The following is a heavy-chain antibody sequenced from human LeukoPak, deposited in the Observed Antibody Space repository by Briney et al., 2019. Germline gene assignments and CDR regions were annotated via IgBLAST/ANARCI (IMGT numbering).Heavy chain of an antibody. V-gene: IGHV3-7*01. D-gene: IGHD3-22*01. J-gene: IGHJ4*02. Sequence: PGGSLRLSCAASGFTFSSYWMSWVRQAPGKRLEWVANIKQDGSEKYYVDSVKGRFTISRDNAKNSLYLQMNSLRAEDTAVYYCARSYYDSSGYYKRGAFDYWGQGTLVTVSS. CDR3: ARSYYDSSGYYKRGAFDY. CDR1: GFTFSSYW. CDR2: IKQDGSEK.